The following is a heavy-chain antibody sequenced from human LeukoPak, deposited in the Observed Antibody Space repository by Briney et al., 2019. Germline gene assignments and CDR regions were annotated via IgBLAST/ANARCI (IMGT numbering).Heavy chain of an antibody. CDR1: GGTFSSYA. Sequence: SVKVSCKASGGTFSSYAISWVRQAPGQGLEWMGRIIPILGIANYAQKFQGRVTITADKSTSTAYMELSSLRPEDTAVYYCARDRLAAAGYYYYGMDVWGQGTTVTVSS. J-gene: IGHJ6*02. D-gene: IGHD6-13*01. V-gene: IGHV1-69*04. CDR3: ARDRLAAAGYYYYGMDV. CDR2: IIPILGIA.